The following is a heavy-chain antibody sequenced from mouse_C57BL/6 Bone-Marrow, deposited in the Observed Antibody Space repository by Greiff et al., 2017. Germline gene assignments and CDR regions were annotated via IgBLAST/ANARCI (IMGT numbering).Heavy chain of an antibody. CDR2: MHPNGGSP. CDR3: ARSYDYDDYTMDY. V-gene: IGHV1-64*01. CDR1: GYTFTNYW. Sequence: VKLQESGAELVKPGASVKLSCKASGYTFTNYWMHWVKQRPGQGLEWIGMMHPNGGSPDYNEKFKSEVTLSVDKSSRTAYMELSSLTSEDSAVYYCARSYDYDDYTMDYWGQGTSVTVSS. J-gene: IGHJ4*01. D-gene: IGHD2-4*01.